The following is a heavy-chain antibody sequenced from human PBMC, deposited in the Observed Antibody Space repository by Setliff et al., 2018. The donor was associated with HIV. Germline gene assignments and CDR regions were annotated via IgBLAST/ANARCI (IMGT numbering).Heavy chain of an antibody. V-gene: IGHV3-7*05. Sequence: GGSLRLSCAASGFTFSTYWMSWVRQAPGKGLEWVAKIKQDGSEKNYMDSVKGRFTISRDNAKNSLYLQMNSLRVEDTAVYYCATDCAVVGGTGSLDSWGQGTLVTVS. CDR1: GFTFSTYW. CDR3: ATDCAVVGGTGSLDS. D-gene: IGHD1-26*01. CDR2: IKQDGSEK. J-gene: IGHJ4*02.